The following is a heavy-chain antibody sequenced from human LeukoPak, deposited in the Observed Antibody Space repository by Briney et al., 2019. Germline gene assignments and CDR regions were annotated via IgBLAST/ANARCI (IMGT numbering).Heavy chain of an antibody. D-gene: IGHD6-19*01. J-gene: IGHJ4*02. CDR2: IHAGGST. V-gene: IGHV4-4*07. CDR3: ARDPGADSSGWYRGY. Sequence: PSETLSLTCTVSGGSIRSYYWSWIRQPAGKGLEYIGRIHAGGSTNYNPPLKSRVTMSLDTSKNQFSLKLRSVTAADTAVYYCARDPGADSSGWYRGYWGQGTLVTVSS. CDR1: GGSIRSYY.